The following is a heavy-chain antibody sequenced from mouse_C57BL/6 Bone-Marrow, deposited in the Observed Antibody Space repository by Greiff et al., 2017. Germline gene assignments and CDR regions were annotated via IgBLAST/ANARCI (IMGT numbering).Heavy chain of an antibody. CDR1: GYTFTDYY. Sequence: EVQLQQSGPVLVKPGASVKMSCKASGYTFTDYYMNWVQQSHGKSLEWIGVINPYTGGPSYNQKFKGKATLTVDKSSSTAYMELNSLTSEDSAVYYCARMRIYYDYAWGQGTLVTVSA. CDR3: ARMRIYYDYA. V-gene: IGHV1-19*01. J-gene: IGHJ3*01. CDR2: INPYTGGP. D-gene: IGHD2-4*01.